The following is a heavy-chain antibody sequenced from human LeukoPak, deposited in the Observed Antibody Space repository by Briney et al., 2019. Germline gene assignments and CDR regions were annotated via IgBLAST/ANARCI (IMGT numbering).Heavy chain of an antibody. CDR2: ISGSGGDT. Sequence: GGSLRLSCAASGFIFRSYAMSWVRQAPGKGLEWVSGISGSGGDTYYADSVKGRFTISRDNSKNTLFLQMNSLRAEDTAVYYCAKGRTYYYDTSGYWGFDSGGKGTLFTVSS. V-gene: IGHV3-23*01. CDR1: GFIFRSYA. D-gene: IGHD3-22*01. J-gene: IGHJ4*02. CDR3: AKGRTYYYDTSGYWGFDS.